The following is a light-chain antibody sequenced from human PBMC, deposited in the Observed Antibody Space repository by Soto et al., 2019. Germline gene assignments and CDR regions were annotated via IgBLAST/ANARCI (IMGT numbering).Light chain of an antibody. CDR2: EVS. Sequence: QSALTQPASVSGSPGQWITISCTGSLNDIGSYDYVSWYQQHPGKAPKLIISEVSNRPSGVSNRFSGSKSGNAASLTISGLQAEDETEYFCSSYKRTSRVYVFGTGTKLTVL. CDR3: SSYKRTSRVYV. V-gene: IGLV2-14*01. J-gene: IGLJ1*01. CDR1: LNDIGSYDY.